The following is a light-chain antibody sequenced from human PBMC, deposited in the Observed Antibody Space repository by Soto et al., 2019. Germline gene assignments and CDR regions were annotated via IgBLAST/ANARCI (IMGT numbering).Light chain of an antibody. CDR2: GAS. V-gene: IGKV3-20*01. CDR1: HSVSSSY. Sequence: EIVLTQSPGTLSLSPGERATLSCRASHSVSSSYLAWYQQKPGQAPRLLIYGASSRATGIPDRFSGSGSGTDFTLTISRLEPEDFGVYYCQQYGSSPRTFGQGTKLEIK. J-gene: IGKJ2*01. CDR3: QQYGSSPRT.